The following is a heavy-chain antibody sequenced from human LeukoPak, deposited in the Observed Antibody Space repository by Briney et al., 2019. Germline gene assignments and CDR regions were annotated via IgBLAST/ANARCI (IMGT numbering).Heavy chain of an antibody. CDR2: INHSGST. V-gene: IGHV4-34*01. J-gene: IGHJ4*02. CDR1: GGSFSGYY. D-gene: IGHD2-8*01. CDR3: ARDLGVHYYFDY. Sequence: PSETLSLTCAVYGGSFSGYYWSWIRQPPGKGLEWIGEINHSGSTNYNPSLKSRVTISVDTSKNQFSLKLSSVTAADTAVYYCARDLGVHYYFDYWGQGTLVTVSS.